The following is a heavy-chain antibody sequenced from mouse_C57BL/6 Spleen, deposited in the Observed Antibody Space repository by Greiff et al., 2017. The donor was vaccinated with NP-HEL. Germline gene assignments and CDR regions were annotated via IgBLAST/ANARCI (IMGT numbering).Heavy chain of an antibody. CDR2: INPSSGYT. CDR3: ASPTPVTYFDV. J-gene: IGHJ1*03. V-gene: IGHV1-4*01. Sequence: VQLQQSGAELAIPGASVKMSCKASGYTFTSYTMHWVKQRPGQGLEWIGYINPSSGYTKYNQKFKDKATLTADKSSSTAYMQLSSLTSEDSAVYYCASPTPVTYFDVWGTGTTVTVSS. CDR1: GYTFTSYT. D-gene: IGHD2-13*01.